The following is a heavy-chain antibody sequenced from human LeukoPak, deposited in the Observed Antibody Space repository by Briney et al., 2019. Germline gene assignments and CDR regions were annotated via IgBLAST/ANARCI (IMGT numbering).Heavy chain of an antibody. CDR3: AKDDAWLQYGN. CDR2: ISGSGGRT. D-gene: IGHD5-24*01. V-gene: IGHV3-23*01. Sequence: GGSLRLSCAASGFTFSSYAMNWVRQAPGKGLEWVSSISGSGGRTYYADSVKGRFTISRDNSKNTLYLQMNSLRAEDTAVYYCAKDDAWLQYGNWGRGTLVTVSS. J-gene: IGHJ4*02. CDR1: GFTFSSYA.